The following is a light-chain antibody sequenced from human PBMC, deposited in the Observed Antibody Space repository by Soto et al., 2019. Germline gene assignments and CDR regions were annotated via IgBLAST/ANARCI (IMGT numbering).Light chain of an antibody. CDR1: SSDVGGYNY. Sequence: QSALTKPPSASGSPGQSVTISCTGTSSDVGGYNYVSWYQQHPGKAPKLMISEVSKRPSGVPDRFSGSKSGNTASLTVSGLQAEDAADYYCSSFAGNNNFVFGGGTKVTVL. J-gene: IGLJ2*01. CDR2: EVS. CDR3: SSFAGNNNFV. V-gene: IGLV2-8*01.